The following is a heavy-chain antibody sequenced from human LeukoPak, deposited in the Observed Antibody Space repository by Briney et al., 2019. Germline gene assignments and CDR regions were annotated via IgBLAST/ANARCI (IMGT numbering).Heavy chain of an antibody. CDR3: ARDRDIGAAVYYFYY. CDR1: GFTFSNSA. D-gene: IGHD6-13*01. J-gene: IGHJ4*02. Sequence: PGRSLRLSCAASGFTFSNSAMHWVRQAPGKGLEWVAVIANDGRDKHYADSVRGRFAISRDNSKSTLFLQMNSLRPEDTAVYYCARDRDIGAAVYYFYYWGQGTLVTASS. V-gene: IGHV3-30*09. CDR2: IANDGRDK.